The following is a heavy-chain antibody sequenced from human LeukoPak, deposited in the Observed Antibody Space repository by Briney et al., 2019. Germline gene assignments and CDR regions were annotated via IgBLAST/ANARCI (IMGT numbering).Heavy chain of an antibody. V-gene: IGHV3-23*01. J-gene: IGHJ4*02. CDR1: GFIFSSLA. CDR3: GKQFLGAN. D-gene: IGHD4/OR15-4a*01. Sequence: GGSLRLSCAASGFIFSSLAMTWVRQAPGKGLEWVSTINAVDANTYYADSVKGRFTVSRDNSRNTLYLQMNSLRAEDTAVYYCGKQFLGANWGQGTLVIVSS. CDR2: INAVDANT.